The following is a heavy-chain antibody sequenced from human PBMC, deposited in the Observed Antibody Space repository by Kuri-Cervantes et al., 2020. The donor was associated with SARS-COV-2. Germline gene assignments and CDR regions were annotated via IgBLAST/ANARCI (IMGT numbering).Heavy chain of an antibody. CDR1: GYTLTELS. D-gene: IGHD1-26*01. Sequence: ASAKISCKVSGYTLTELSMHWVPQAPGKGLVWMGGFDPEDGETIYAQKFQGRVTMNEDTATDTAYMELSSLRYEDTAVYYCEAVGSSTRGGSYLWGQGTLVTVSS. V-gene: IGHV1-24*01. CDR3: EAVGSSTRGGSYL. J-gene: IGHJ4*02. CDR2: FDPEDGET.